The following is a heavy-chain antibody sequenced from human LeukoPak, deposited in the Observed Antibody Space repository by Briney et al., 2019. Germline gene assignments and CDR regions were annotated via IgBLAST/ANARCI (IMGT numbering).Heavy chain of an antibody. CDR3: ARFGGSSWSLTYYFDY. CDR2: IKQDGSEK. V-gene: IGHV3-7*01. D-gene: IGHD6-13*01. J-gene: IGHJ4*02. Sequence: GGSLRLSCAASGFTVSSNYMSWVRQAPGKGLEWVANIKQDGSEKYYVDSVKGRFTISRDNAKNSLYLQMNSLRAEDTAVYYCARFGGSSWSLTYYFDYWGQGTLVTVSS. CDR1: GFTVSSNY.